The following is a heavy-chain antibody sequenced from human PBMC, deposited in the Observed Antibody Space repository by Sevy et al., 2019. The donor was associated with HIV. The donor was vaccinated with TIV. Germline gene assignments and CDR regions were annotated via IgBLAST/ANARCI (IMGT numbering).Heavy chain of an antibody. CDR2: IYYSGST. J-gene: IGHJ4*02. Sequence: SETLSLTCTVSGGSISSYYWSWIRQPPGKGLEWIGYIYYSGSTNYNPSLKSRVTISVDTSKNQFSLKLRSVTAADTASSYCARAGVYSGQVLFDYWGQGTLVTVSS. V-gene: IGHV4-59*13. D-gene: IGHD1-26*01. CDR1: GGSISSYY. CDR3: ARAGVYSGQVLFDY.